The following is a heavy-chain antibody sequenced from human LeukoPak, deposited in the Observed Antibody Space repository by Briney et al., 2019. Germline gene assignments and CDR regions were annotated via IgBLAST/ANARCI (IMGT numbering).Heavy chain of an antibody. CDR3: ARDVGSLSL. V-gene: IGHV3-74*01. Sequence: PGGSLRLSCAASGFTFSSRWMHWVRQAPGKGLVWVSGISTDGSTTNYADSVKGRFTISRDNAMSTLYLQMNSLRVEDTAVYYCARDVGSLSLWGRGTLVTVYS. D-gene: IGHD1-26*01. J-gene: IGHJ4*02. CDR2: ISTDGSTT. CDR1: GFTFSSRW.